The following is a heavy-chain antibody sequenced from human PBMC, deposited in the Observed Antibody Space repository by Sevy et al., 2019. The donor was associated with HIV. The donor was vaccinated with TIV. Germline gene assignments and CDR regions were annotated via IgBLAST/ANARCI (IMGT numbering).Heavy chain of an antibody. V-gene: IGHV3-7*01. Sequence: GGSLRLSCAASGFTFSSYWMSWVRQAPGKGLEWVANIKQDGSEKYYVDSVKGRFTISRDNAKNSLYLQMNSLRAEDTAVYYCARVGLGYCGGDCYYDAFDIWGQGTMVTVSS. D-gene: IGHD2-21*02. J-gene: IGHJ3*02. CDR1: GFTFSSYW. CDR3: ARVGLGYCGGDCYYDAFDI. CDR2: IKQDGSEK.